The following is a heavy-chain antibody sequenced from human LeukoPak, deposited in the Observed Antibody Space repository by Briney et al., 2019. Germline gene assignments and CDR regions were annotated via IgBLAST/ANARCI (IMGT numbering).Heavy chain of an antibody. CDR3: TTDRPSSGDYHTNWFDP. CDR2: IKSKTDGGTT. V-gene: IGHV3-15*01. D-gene: IGHD4-17*01. J-gene: IGHJ5*02. Sequence: KPGGSLRLSCAASGFTFSNAWMSWVRQAPGKGLEWVGRIKSKTDGGTTDYAAPVKGRFTISRDDSKNTLYLQMNSLKTEDTAVYYCTTDRPSSGDYHTNWFDPWGQGTLVTVSS. CDR1: GFTFSNAW.